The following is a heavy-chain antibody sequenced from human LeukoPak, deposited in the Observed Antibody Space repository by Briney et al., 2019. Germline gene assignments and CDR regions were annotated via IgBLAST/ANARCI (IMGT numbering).Heavy chain of an antibody. CDR2: IYYSGST. Sequence: SETLSLTCTVSGGSISSYYWSWIRQPPGKGLEWIGYIYYSGSTNYNPSLKSRVTISVDTSKNQFSLKLSSVTAANTAVYYCARDQVSSSSYAFDIWGQGTMVTVSS. V-gene: IGHV4-59*01. J-gene: IGHJ3*02. CDR1: GGSISSYY. CDR3: ARDQVSSSSYAFDI. D-gene: IGHD6-6*01.